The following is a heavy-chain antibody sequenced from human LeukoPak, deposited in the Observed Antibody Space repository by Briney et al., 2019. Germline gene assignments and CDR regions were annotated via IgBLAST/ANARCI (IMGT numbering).Heavy chain of an antibody. Sequence: ASVKVSCKVSGYTLTELSMHWVRQAPGEGLEWMGGFDPEDGETIYAQKFQGRVTMTEDTSTDTAYMELSSLRSEDTAVYYCATRPHHYYPPFDPWGQGTLVTVSS. J-gene: IGHJ5*02. CDR1: GYTLTELS. D-gene: IGHD3-10*01. CDR2: FDPEDGET. V-gene: IGHV1-24*01. CDR3: ATRPHHYYPPFDP.